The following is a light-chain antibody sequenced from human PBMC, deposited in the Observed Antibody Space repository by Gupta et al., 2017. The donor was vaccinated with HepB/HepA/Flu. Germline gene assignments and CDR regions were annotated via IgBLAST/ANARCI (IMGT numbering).Light chain of an antibody. CDR1: QSLLLSNGFHY. Sequence: DVVLTQSPPSLLGTPGEPASISCRSSQSLLLSNGFHYLDWYLQKPGQSPQLLIYLGSNRASGVPDRFRGSGSGTDFTMKSSRVEAEDVGVYYCLQSVQTPLTFGGGTKVEIK. V-gene: IGKV2-28*01. CDR3: LQSVQTPLT. CDR2: LGS. J-gene: IGKJ4*01.